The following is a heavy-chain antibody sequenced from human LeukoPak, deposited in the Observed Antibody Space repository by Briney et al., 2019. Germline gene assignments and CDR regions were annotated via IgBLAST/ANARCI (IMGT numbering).Heavy chain of an antibody. Sequence: ASVKVSCKASGYTFTSYGISWVRQAPGQGLEWMGWISAYNGNTNYAQKLQGRVTMTTDTSTSTAYMELRSLRSDDTAVYYCARDWRWLQSPFYFDYWGQGTLVTVSS. D-gene: IGHD5-24*01. CDR3: ARDWRWLQSPFYFDY. V-gene: IGHV1-18*01. J-gene: IGHJ4*02. CDR1: GYTFTSYG. CDR2: ISAYNGNT.